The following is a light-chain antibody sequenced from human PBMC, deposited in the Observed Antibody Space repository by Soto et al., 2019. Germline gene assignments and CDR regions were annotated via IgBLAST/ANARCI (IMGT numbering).Light chain of an antibody. Sequence: EIVLTQSPATLSLSPGERATLSCRASQSVSSCLAWYQQKPAQAPRLLIYDASNRATGIPARFSGSGSGTYFTIISSSLAPQDSAVYYWQQRSNWPRTFGQGTKVEIK. J-gene: IGKJ1*01. CDR3: QQRSNWPRT. CDR2: DAS. CDR1: QSVSSC. V-gene: IGKV3-11*01.